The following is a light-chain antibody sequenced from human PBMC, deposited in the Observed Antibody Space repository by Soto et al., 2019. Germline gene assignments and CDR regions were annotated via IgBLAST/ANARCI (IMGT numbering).Light chain of an antibody. CDR3: SSYTSSSTQVV. CDR2: EVS. J-gene: IGLJ2*01. Sequence: QSALTQPASVSGSPGQSITISCTGTSSDVGGYNYVSWYQQHPGKAPKLMIYEVSTRPSGVSNRFSGSKSGKTASLTISGLQAEDEADYYCSSYTSSSTQVVFGGGTKLTVL. CDR1: SSDVGGYNY. V-gene: IGLV2-14*01.